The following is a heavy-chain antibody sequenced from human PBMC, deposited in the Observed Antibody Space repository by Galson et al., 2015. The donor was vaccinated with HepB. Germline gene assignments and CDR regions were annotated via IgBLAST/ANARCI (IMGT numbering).Heavy chain of an antibody. D-gene: IGHD2/OR15-2a*01. Sequence: SVKVSCKASGYTFTSYAMHWVRQAPGQRLEWVGGINDNNGKTKYSQNFQGRVTIIRDTSASTAYMELSSLRSEDTAVYYCARDRASMAYFYGLDVWGQGTTVTVSS. CDR2: INDNNGKT. CDR1: GYTFTSYA. CDR3: ARDRASMAYFYGLDV. V-gene: IGHV1-3*01. J-gene: IGHJ6*02.